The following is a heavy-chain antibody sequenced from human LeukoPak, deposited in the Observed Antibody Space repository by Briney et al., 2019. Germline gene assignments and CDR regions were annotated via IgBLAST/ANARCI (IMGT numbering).Heavy chain of an antibody. CDR1: GFTFSNYA. D-gene: IGHD6-19*01. V-gene: IGHV3-33*06. J-gene: IGHJ4*02. CDR3: AKARGSGWHDPWYLDY. CDR2: IWFDGTNK. Sequence: GGSLRLSCAASGFTFSNYAMHWVRQAPGTGLELVAVIWFDGTNKYYGDSVRGRFTISRDNSKNRLYLQMNSLRAEDTAVYYCAKARGSGWHDPWYLDYWGQGTLVTVPS.